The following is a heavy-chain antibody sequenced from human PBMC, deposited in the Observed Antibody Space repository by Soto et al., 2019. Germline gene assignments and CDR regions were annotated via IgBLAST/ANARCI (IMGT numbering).Heavy chain of an antibody. J-gene: IGHJ4*02. V-gene: IGHV1-3*01. CDR2: INAGNGNT. CDR3: ARDLPNHYDSSGFYFDY. D-gene: IGHD3-22*01. CDR1: GYTFTGYA. Sequence: ASVKVSCKASGYTFTGYAMHWVRQAPGQRLEWMGWINAGNGNTKYSQKFQGRVTITRDTSASTAYMELSSLRSEDTAVYYCARDLPNHYDSSGFYFDYWGQGTLVTVSS.